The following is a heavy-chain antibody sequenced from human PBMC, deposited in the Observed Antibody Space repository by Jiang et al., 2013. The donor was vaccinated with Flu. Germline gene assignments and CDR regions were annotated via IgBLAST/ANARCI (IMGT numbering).Heavy chain of an antibody. Sequence: QLLESGGGLVQPGGSLRLSCAASGLTFSSYAMGWVRQAPGKGLEWVTSISANGDDTHYADSVKGRFTISRDSSKDTLYLQMNSLRAEDTALYYCAKVPHSHYYDGSGYSRSFDYWGQGTLVTVSS. CDR2: ISANGDDT. D-gene: IGHD3-22*01. CDR3: AKVPHSHYYDGSGYSRSFDY. V-gene: IGHV3-23*01. CDR1: GLTFSSYA. J-gene: IGHJ4*02.